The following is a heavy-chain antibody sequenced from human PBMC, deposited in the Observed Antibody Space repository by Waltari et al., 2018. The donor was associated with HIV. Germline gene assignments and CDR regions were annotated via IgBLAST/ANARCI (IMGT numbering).Heavy chain of an antibody. CDR1: GFTFRCYW. J-gene: IGHJ4*02. CDR2: IKQDGSEK. V-gene: IGHV3-7*01. CDR3: ARVRSGDILTGPSPNYFDY. D-gene: IGHD3-9*01. Sequence: EVQLVESGGGLVQPGGSLRLSCAASGFTFRCYWLSWVRQAPGKGLEWVANIKQDGSEKYYVDSVKGRFTISRDNAKNSLYLQMNSLRAEDTAVYYCARVRSGDILTGPSPNYFDYWGQGTLVTVSS.